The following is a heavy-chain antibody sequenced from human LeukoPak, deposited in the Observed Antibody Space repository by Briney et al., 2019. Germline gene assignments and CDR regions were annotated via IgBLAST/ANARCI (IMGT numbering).Heavy chain of an antibody. V-gene: IGHV4-59*12. D-gene: IGHD5-12*01. CDR1: GGSISSYY. CDR3: AREGVATTDYNFDC. Sequence: SETLSLTCTVSGGSISSYYWSWIRQPPGKGLEWIGYIYNSGSTTYNPSLKSRVTISVDTSKNQFSLQLNSVTPEDTAVYYCAREGVATTDYNFDCWGQGTLVTVSS. CDR2: IYNSGST. J-gene: IGHJ4*02.